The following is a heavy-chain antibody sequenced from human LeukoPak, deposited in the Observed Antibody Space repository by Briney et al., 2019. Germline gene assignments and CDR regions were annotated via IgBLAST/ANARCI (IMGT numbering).Heavy chain of an antibody. V-gene: IGHV1-69*05. CDR1: GGTFSSYA. CDR3: ARTKEPLAEYFQH. D-gene: IGHD1-26*01. CDR2: IIPIFGTA. J-gene: IGHJ1*01. Sequence: SVKVSCKASGGTFSSYAISWVRRAPGQGLEWMGRIIPIFGTANYAQKFQGRVTITTDESTSTAYMELSSLRSEDTAVYYCARTKEPLAEYFQHWGQGTLVTVSS.